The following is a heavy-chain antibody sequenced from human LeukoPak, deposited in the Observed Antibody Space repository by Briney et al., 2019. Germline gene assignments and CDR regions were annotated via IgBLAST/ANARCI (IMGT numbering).Heavy chain of an antibody. Sequence: GSLRLSCAASGFTFDDYAMHWVRQAPGKGLEWVSLISGDGGSTYYADSVKGRFTISRDNSKNSLYLQTNSLRTEDTALYYCAQDIKGHYDSSGHARDYWGQGTLVTVSS. CDR1: GFTFDDYA. V-gene: IGHV3-43*02. CDR3: AQDIKGHYDSSGHARDY. D-gene: IGHD3-22*01. CDR2: ISGDGGST. J-gene: IGHJ4*02.